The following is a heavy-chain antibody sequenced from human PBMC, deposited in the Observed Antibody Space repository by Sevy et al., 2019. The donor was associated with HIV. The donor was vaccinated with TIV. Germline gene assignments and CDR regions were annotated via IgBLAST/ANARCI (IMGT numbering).Heavy chain of an antibody. V-gene: IGHV3-21*01. CDR1: RFTFSSYS. J-gene: IGHJ4*02. D-gene: IGHD6-19*01. CDR2: IISSSSYI. CDR3: ARDLTPIAVAGDLDY. Sequence: GGSLRLSCAASRFTFSSYSMNWVRQAPGKGLEWVSSIISSSSYIYYADSVKGRFTISRDNAKNSLYLQMNSLRAEDTAVYYCARDLTPIAVAGDLDYWGQGTLVTVSS.